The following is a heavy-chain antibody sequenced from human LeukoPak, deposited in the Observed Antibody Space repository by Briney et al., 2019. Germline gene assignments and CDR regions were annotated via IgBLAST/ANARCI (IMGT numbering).Heavy chain of an antibody. CDR2: IIPIFGTA. CDR1: GGTFSSYA. Sequence: SVKVSCKASGGTFSSYAISWVRQAPGQGLEWMGGIIPIFGTANYAQKFQGRVTITVDESTSTAYMELSSLRSEDTAVYYCARHPGYCSGGSCYYYYYYGMDVWGKGTTVTVSS. V-gene: IGHV1-69*13. CDR3: ARHPGYCSGGSCYYYYYYGMDV. D-gene: IGHD2-15*01. J-gene: IGHJ6*04.